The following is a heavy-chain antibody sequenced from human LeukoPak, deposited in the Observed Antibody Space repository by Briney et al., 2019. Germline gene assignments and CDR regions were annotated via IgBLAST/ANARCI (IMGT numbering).Heavy chain of an antibody. CDR3: ARGPVRPIFGGLFEY. J-gene: IGHJ4*02. CDR1: GGSISSGDYY. D-gene: IGHD3-3*01. V-gene: IGHV4-30-4*08. CDR2: IYYSGST. Sequence: SETLSPTCTVCGGSISSGDYYWSWIRQPPGKGLEWIGYIYYSGSTYYNPSLKSRVTISVDTSKNQFSLKLSSVTAADTAVYYCARGPVRPIFGGLFEYWGEGTLVTVSS.